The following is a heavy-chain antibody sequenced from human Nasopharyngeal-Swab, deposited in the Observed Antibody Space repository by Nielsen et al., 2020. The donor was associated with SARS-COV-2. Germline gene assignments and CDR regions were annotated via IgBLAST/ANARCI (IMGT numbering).Heavy chain of an antibody. J-gene: IGHJ3*02. V-gene: IGHV3-33*01. Sequence: GESLKISCAASGFTFSSYGMHWVRQAPGKGLEWVAVIWYDGSNKYYADSVKARFTISRDNSKNTLYLQMNSLGAEDTAVYYCARESYGANEGAFDIWGQGTMVTVSS. CDR2: IWYDGSNK. CDR1: GFTFSSYG. CDR3: ARESYGANEGAFDI. D-gene: IGHD4-17*01.